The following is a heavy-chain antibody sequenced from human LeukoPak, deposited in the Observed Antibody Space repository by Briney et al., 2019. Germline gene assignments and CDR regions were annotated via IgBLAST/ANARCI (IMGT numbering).Heavy chain of an antibody. CDR3: VRDWGYDSSGYWQKYFDS. CDR2: IRRSTSYI. Sequence: PGGSLRLSCAASGFTFSSYSMNWVRQAPGKGLEWVSSIRRSTSYIYYADSVKGRFTISRDNAKNTLHLQMNSLRAEDTAVYYCVRDWGYDSSGYWQKYFDSWGQGTLVTVSS. V-gene: IGHV3-21*01. D-gene: IGHD3-22*01. J-gene: IGHJ4*02. CDR1: GFTFSSYS.